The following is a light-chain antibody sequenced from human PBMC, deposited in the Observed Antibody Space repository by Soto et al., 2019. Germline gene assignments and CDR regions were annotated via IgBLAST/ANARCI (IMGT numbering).Light chain of an antibody. J-gene: IGKJ1*01. Sequence: EIVMTQSPATLSVSPGERATLSCRASQSVSSSYLAWYQQKPGQAPRLLIYGASSRATGIPDRFSGSGSGTDFTLTISRLEPEDFAVYYCQQYDILPWTFGQGTKVDIK. CDR2: GAS. CDR1: QSVSSSY. CDR3: QQYDILPWT. V-gene: IGKV3-20*01.